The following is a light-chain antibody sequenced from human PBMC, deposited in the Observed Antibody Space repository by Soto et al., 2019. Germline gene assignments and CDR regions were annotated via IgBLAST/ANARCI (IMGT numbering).Light chain of an antibody. CDR1: QSISSY. Sequence: DIQMTQSPSSLSASVGDRVTITCRASQSISSYLNWYQQKPGKAPKLLIYAASSLQIGVPSRFSGSGSGTDFTVTISSLQPEDFATYYCQQSYSMPRTFGGGTKVEIK. CDR3: QQSYSMPRT. V-gene: IGKV1-39*01. CDR2: AAS. J-gene: IGKJ4*01.